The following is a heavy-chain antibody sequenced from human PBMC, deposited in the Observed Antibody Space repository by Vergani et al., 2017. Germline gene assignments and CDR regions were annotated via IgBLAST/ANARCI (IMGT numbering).Heavy chain of an antibody. V-gene: IGHV1-2*02. CDR1: GYTFTGYY. J-gene: IGHJ3*02. D-gene: IGHD3-22*01. Sequence: QVQLVQSGAEVKKPGASVKVSCKASGYTFTGYYMHWVRQAPGQGLEWMGWINPNSGGTNYAQKFQGRVTMTRDTSISTAYMELSSLRSEDTAVYYCARAAGTYYYDSSGYDAFDIWGQGTMVTVSS. CDR2: INPNSGGT. CDR3: ARAAGTYYYDSSGYDAFDI.